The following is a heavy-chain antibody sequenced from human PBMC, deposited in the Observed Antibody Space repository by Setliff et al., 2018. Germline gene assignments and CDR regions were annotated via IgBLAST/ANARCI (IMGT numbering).Heavy chain of an antibody. Sequence: SGPTLVNPTQTLTLTCTFSGFSPSTDGVSVGWIRQPPGKALEWLALIYWDDDKRYSPSLKSRLTITKDTSKNQVVLTMTNMDPVDTATYYCARIFGDSSGYRAFDYWGQGTLVTVSS. D-gene: IGHD3-22*01. CDR1: GFSPSTDGVS. V-gene: IGHV2-5*02. CDR2: IYWDDDK. J-gene: IGHJ4*02. CDR3: ARIFGDSSGYRAFDY.